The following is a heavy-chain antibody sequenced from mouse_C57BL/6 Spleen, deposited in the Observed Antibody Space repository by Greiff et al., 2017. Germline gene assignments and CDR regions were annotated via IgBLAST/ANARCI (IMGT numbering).Heavy chain of an antibody. V-gene: IGHV1-54*01. CDR1: GYAFTNYL. CDR2: INPGSGGT. Sequence: VQLQQSGAELVRPGTSVKVSCKASGYAFTNYLIEWVKQRPGQGLEWIGVINPGSGGTNYNEKFKGKATLTADKSSSTAYMQLSSLTSEDSAVYFCARSFGYFSWFAYWGQGTLVTVSA. CDR3: ARSFGYFSWFAY. J-gene: IGHJ3*01. D-gene: IGHD2-3*01.